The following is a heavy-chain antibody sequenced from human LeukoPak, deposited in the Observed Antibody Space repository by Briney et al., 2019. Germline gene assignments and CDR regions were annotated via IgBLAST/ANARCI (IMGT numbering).Heavy chain of an antibody. CDR2: IYPGDSDT. J-gene: IGHJ4*02. CDR1: GYTFSSYW. Sequence: GESLRISCKSSGYTFSSYWIGWVRQMPGKGLEWMGIIYPGDSDTRYSPSLQGQVTISVDTSIGTAYLQWSSLKASDTAIYYCARQNDFRLDYWGQGTLVTVSS. D-gene: IGHD3-3*01. CDR3: ARQNDFRLDY. V-gene: IGHV5-51*01.